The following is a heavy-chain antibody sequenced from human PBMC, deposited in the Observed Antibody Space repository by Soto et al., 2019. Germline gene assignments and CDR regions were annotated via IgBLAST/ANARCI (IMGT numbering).Heavy chain of an antibody. J-gene: IGHJ6*02. D-gene: IGHD3-3*01. Sequence: QVQLVQSGAEVKKPGSSVKVSCKASGGTFSSYAISWVRQAPGQGLEWMGGIIPIFGTANYAQKFQGRVTITADESTSTAYLELSSVRSEDTAVYFCAIENFVGGVMLFGVVIPSGGMDFWGQGTTVTVSS. V-gene: IGHV1-69*01. CDR3: AIENFVGGVMLFGVVIPSGGMDF. CDR2: IIPIFGTA. CDR1: GGTFSSYA.